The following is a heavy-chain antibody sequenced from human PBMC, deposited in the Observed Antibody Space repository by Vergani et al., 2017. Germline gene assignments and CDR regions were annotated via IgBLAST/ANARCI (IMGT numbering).Heavy chain of an antibody. D-gene: IGHD2-2*01. CDR3: AKLRGDCSSTSCYEIVFDP. Sequence: EVQLLESGGGLVQPGGSLRLSCAASGFTFSSYAMSWVRQASGKGLEWVSAISGSGGSTYYADSVKGRFTISRDNSKNTLYLQMNSLRAEDTAVYYCAKLRGDCSSTSCYEIVFDPWGQGTLVTVSS. CDR2: ISGSGGST. V-gene: IGHV3-23*01. CDR1: GFTFSSYA. J-gene: IGHJ5*02.